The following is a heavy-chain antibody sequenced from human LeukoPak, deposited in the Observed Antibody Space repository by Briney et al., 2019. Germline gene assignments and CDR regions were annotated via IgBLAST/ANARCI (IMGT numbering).Heavy chain of an antibody. CDR2: ISWNSGSI. CDR1: GFTFDDYA. CDR3: AKDIWFRSSTSCQIDY. J-gene: IGHJ4*02. Sequence: PGGSLRLSCAASGFTFDDYAMHWARQAPGKGLEWVSGISWNSGSIGYADSVKGRFTISRDNAKNSLYLQMNSLRAEDTALYYCAKDIWFRSSTSCQIDYWGQGTLVTVSS. V-gene: IGHV3-9*01. D-gene: IGHD2-2*01.